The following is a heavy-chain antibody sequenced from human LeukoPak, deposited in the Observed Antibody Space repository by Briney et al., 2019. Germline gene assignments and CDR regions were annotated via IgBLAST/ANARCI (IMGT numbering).Heavy chain of an antibody. Sequence: GGSLRLSCAASGFTFSSYAMSWVRQAPGKGLEWVLAISGSGGSTYYADSVKGRFTVSRDNPKNTLYLQMNSLRAEDTAVYYCAKQRDYYDSSGYYRGYYFDYWGQGTLVTVSS. V-gene: IGHV3-23*01. CDR2: ISGSGGST. D-gene: IGHD3-22*01. CDR1: GFTFSSYA. CDR3: AKQRDYYDSSGYYRGYYFDY. J-gene: IGHJ4*02.